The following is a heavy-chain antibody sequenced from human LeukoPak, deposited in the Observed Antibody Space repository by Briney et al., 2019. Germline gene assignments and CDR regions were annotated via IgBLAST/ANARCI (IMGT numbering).Heavy chain of an antibody. D-gene: IGHD7-27*01. J-gene: IGHJ4*02. CDR3: AKRGTTWDLDY. Sequence: GGSLRLSCAASGFTFSTYWMNWVRQAPGKGLEWVANIDQDGSEKYYVDSVKGRFTISRDSAKSSLYLQMNSLRAEDTAVYYCAKRGTTWDLDYWGQGTLVTVSS. CDR1: GFTFSTYW. CDR2: IDQDGSEK. V-gene: IGHV3-7*01.